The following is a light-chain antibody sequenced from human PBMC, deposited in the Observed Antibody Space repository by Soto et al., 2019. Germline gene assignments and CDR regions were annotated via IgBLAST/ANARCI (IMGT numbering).Light chain of an antibody. CDR2: GAS. V-gene: IGKV3-15*01. Sequence: DIEMTQSPASLSAFVGDRVTITCRASQGIRTNLGWYQHKPGQAPRLLTHGASTRATGIPARFSGVGSGTEFTLTISSLQSEDFAVYYCQQYNKWPQTFGQGTRLEI. J-gene: IGKJ5*01. CDR3: QQYNKWPQT. CDR1: QGIRTN.